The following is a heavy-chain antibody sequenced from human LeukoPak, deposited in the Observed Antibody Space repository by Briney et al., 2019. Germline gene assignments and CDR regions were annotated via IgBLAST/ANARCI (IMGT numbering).Heavy chain of an antibody. J-gene: IGHJ5*02. D-gene: IGHD3-22*01. Sequence: PGGSLRLSCAASGFTFSNYWTHWVRQAPGKGLMWVSRINSDGINTSYADSVKGRFTISRDNAKNTLNLQMNSLRAEDTAVYYCARDLGQYYDTSDNWFDPWGQGTLVTVSS. CDR2: INSDGINT. CDR3: ARDLGQYYDTSDNWFDP. CDR1: GFTFSNYW. V-gene: IGHV3-74*01.